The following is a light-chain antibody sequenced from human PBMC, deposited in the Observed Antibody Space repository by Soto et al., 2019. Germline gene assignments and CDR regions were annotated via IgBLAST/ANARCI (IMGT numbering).Light chain of an antibody. V-gene: IGLV1-40*01. J-gene: IGLJ2*01. CDR3: QSYDSSLSALV. Sequence: QSVLTQPPSVSGAPGQRVTISCTGSSSNIGAAYDVNWYQQLPGTAPKLLIYTNNVRPSGVPDRFSGSKSGTSASLAITGLQAEDAADYYCQSYDSSLSALVFGGGTKLTVL. CDR1: SSNIGAAYD. CDR2: TNN.